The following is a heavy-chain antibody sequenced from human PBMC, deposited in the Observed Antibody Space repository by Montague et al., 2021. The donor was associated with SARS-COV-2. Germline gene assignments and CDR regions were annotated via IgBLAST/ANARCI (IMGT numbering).Heavy chain of an antibody. Sequence: SETLSLTCTVSGGSINGYYWRWIRQSPGTGLDWIGLIYFTENTNSNPSPKGRDTVSLDTSKSQYSMRLSSVSAAVTAVYSCARLRTGSYVFDYWGQGTLVTVS. CDR2: IYFTENT. CDR1: GGSINGYY. J-gene: IGHJ4*02. V-gene: IGHV4-59*08. D-gene: IGHD1-26*01. CDR3: ARLRTGSYVFDY.